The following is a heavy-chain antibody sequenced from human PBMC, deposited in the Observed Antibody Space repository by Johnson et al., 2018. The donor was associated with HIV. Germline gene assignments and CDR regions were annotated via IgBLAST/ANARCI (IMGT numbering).Heavy chain of an antibody. V-gene: IGHV3-9*01. D-gene: IGHD3-3*01. CDR3: ARDMRWRKAFDI. Sequence: VQLVESGGGLVQPGRSLRLSCAASGFTFDDYAMHWVRQAPGKGLEWVSGINWNGGSTGYADSVKGRFTISRDNAKNSLYLQMNSLRAEDTALYYCARDMRWRKAFDIWGQGTMVTVSS. CDR2: INWNGGST. CDR1: GFTFDDYA. J-gene: IGHJ3*02.